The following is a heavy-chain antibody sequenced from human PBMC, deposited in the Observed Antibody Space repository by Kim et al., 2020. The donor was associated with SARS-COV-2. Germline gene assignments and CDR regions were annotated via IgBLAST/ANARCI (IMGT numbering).Heavy chain of an antibody. V-gene: IGHV3-30*18. J-gene: IGHJ3*02. D-gene: IGHD3-9*01. CDR3: AKVDDDILTSDAFDI. Sequence: GGSLRLSCAASGFTFSSYGMHWVRQAPGKGLEWVAVISYDGSNKYYADSVKGRFTISRDNSKNTLYLQMNSLRAEDTAVYYCAKVDDDILTSDAFDIWGQGTMVTVSS. CDR1: GFTFSSYG. CDR2: ISYDGSNK.